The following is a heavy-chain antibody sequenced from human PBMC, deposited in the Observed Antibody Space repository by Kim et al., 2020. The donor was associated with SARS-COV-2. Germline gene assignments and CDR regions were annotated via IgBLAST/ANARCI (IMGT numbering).Heavy chain of an antibody. CDR1: GVGFRSYA. Sequence: SVKVSCKASGVGFRSYAISWVRQAPGQGLEWMGGIIPIFGTANYAQKFQGRVTITADESTSTAYMELSSLRSEDTAVYYCASGGLYSSSTDYWGQGTLVTVSS. CDR3: ASGGLYSSSTDY. V-gene: IGHV1-69*13. J-gene: IGHJ4*02. D-gene: IGHD6-13*01. CDR2: IIPIFGTA.